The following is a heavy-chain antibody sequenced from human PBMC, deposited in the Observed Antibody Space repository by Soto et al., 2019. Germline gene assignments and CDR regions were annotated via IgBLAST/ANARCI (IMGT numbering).Heavy chain of an antibody. CDR3: AREKRSSNWFDP. J-gene: IGHJ5*02. V-gene: IGHV4-30-2*01. CDR2: IYQGRNT. D-gene: IGHD4-17*01. Sequence: HLQLQESGSGLVKPSQTLSLTCTVSGGSISGGSINSAYSWSWIRQPPGKGLEWIGYIYQGRNTHYTPSFKSRVTISMDRSKNQFSLNLGSVTAADTAVYFCAREKRSSNWFDPWGQGTLVTVSS. CDR1: GGSISGGSINSAYS.